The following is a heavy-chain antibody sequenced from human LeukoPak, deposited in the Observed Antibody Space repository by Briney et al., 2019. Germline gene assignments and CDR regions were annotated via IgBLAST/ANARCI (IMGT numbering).Heavy chain of an antibody. CDR3: ARDRTHYYDSSGYYSRWEY. V-gene: IGHV5-51*04. CDR2: IYPGDSDT. J-gene: IGHJ4*02. Sequence: GESLKISCKGSGYSFTNYWIGWVRQMPGKGLEWMGIIYPGDSDTRYSPSFQGQVTISADKPISTAYLQWSSLKASDTAMYYCARDRTHYYDSSGYYSRWEYWGQGTLVTVSS. D-gene: IGHD3-22*01. CDR1: GYSFTNYW.